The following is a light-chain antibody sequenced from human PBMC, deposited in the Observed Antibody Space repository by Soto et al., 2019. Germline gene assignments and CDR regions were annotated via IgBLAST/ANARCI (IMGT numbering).Light chain of an antibody. J-gene: IGLJ2*01. V-gene: IGLV2-8*01. CDR2: EVT. CDR1: SSDFGGTNY. CDR3: TSYAGSYADVV. Sequence: QSALTQPPSASGSPGQSVTLSCTGASSDFGGTNYVSWYQQHPGKAPKLMIFEVTKRPSGVPDRFSGSKSGNTASLTVSGLQAEDEADYYCTSYAGSYADVVFGGGTKLTVL.